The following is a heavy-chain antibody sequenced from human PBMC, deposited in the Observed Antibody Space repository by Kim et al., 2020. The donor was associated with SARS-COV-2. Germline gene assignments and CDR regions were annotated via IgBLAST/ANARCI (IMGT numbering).Heavy chain of an antibody. CDR1: GGSISSYY. Sequence: SETLSLTCTVSGGSISSYYWSWIRQPPGKGLEWIGDIYYSGSTNYNPSLKSRVTISVDTSKNQFSLKLSSVTAADTAVYYCARGREGYTSSWYLDYWGQG. CDR3: ARGREGYTSSWYLDY. V-gene: IGHV4-59*01. J-gene: IGHJ4*02. CDR2: IYYSGST. D-gene: IGHD6-13*01.